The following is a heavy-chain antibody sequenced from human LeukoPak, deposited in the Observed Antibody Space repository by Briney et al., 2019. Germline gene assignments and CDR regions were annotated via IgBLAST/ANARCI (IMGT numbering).Heavy chain of an antibody. Sequence: SETLSLTCTVSGGSISSSNYYWGWIRQPPGKGLEWIGSIYYSGSTYYNPSLKSRVTISVDTSKNQFSLKLSSVTAADTTVYYCASQTGYSYGSLYYFDYWGQGTLVTVSS. V-gene: IGHV4-39*01. CDR1: GGSISSSNYY. D-gene: IGHD5-18*01. CDR2: IYYSGST. J-gene: IGHJ4*02. CDR3: ASQTGYSYGSLYYFDY.